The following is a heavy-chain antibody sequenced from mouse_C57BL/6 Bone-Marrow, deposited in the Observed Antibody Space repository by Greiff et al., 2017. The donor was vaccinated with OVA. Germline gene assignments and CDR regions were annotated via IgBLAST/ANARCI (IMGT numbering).Heavy chain of an antibody. CDR3: ARDYAMDY. J-gene: IGHJ4*01. CDR2: IYPGSGNT. CDR1: GYTFTSYG. V-gene: IGHV1-81*01. Sequence: VMLVESGAELARPGASVKLSCKASGYTFTSYGISWVKQRPGQGLEWIGEIYPGSGNTYYNEKFKGKATLTADKSSSTAYMELRSLTSEDSAVYFCARDYAMDYWGQGTSVTVSS.